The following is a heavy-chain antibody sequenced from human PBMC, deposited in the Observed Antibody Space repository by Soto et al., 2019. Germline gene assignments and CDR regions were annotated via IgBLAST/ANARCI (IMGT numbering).Heavy chain of an antibody. V-gene: IGHV4-30-2*01. Sequence: SETLSLTCTVSGGSINSGGYSWTWIRQPPGKGLEWIGFIYHTGTTYYNPSLKSRVTISVDTSKNQFSLKLSSVTAADTAVYYCARDSYYGSGFFDYWGQGILVTVSS. D-gene: IGHD3-10*01. J-gene: IGHJ4*02. CDR2: IYHTGTT. CDR1: GGSINSGGYS. CDR3: ARDSYYGSGFFDY.